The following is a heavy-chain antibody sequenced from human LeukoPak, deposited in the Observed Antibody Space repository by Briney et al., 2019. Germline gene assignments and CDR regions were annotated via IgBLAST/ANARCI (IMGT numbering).Heavy chain of an antibody. CDR1: GGSISNYY. CDR3: ARVRYCSTNRCYDREFDN. CDR2: IYYSGNT. V-gene: IGHV4-59*01. J-gene: IGHJ4*02. D-gene: IGHD2-2*01. Sequence: SETLSLTCTVSGGSISNYYWSWIRQLPGKGLEWIGYIYYSGNTNYNPSLKSRVTISVDTSKNQFSLKLNSVTAADTAVYYCARVRYCSTNRCYDREFDNWGQGTLVTVSS.